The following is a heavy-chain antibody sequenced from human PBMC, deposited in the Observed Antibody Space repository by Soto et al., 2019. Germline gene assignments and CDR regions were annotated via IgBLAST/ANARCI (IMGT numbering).Heavy chain of an antibody. CDR3: ARDCGLYSSSWYVFDP. D-gene: IGHD6-13*01. CDR1: GGSISSSNW. J-gene: IGHJ5*02. V-gene: IGHV4-4*02. CDR2: IYHSGST. Sequence: QVQLQESGPGLVKPSGTLSLTCAVSGGSISSSNWWSWVRQPPGKGLEWIGEIYHSGSTNYNPSLKSRVTISVDKSQNQFSLKLSSVTAADTAVYYCARDCGLYSSSWYVFDPWGQGTLVTVSS.